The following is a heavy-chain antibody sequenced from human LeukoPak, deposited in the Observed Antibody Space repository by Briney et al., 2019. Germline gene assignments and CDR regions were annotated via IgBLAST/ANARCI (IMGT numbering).Heavy chain of an antibody. Sequence: GGSLRLSCAASGFAFSSYGMHWVRQAPGKGLEWVAFIRYDGSNKYYEDSVKGRFTISRDNSKNTLYLQMNSLRAEDTAVYYCAKDRGDIVATIDYWGQGTLVTVSS. J-gene: IGHJ4*02. V-gene: IGHV3-30*02. D-gene: IGHD5-12*01. CDR1: GFAFSSYG. CDR2: IRYDGSNK. CDR3: AKDRGDIVATIDY.